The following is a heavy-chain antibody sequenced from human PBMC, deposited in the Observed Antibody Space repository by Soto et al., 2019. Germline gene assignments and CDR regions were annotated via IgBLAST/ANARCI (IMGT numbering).Heavy chain of an antibody. J-gene: IGHJ4*02. CDR3: ARDGEVGAPLYYFDY. CDR2: ISYDGSNK. Sequence: GGSLRLSCAASGFTFSSYAMHWVRQAPGKGLEWVAVISYDGSNKYYADSVKGRFTISRDNSKNTRYLQMNSLRAEDTAVYYCARDGEVGAPLYYFDYWGQGTLVTVSS. CDR1: GFTFSSYA. V-gene: IGHV3-30-3*01. D-gene: IGHD1-26*01.